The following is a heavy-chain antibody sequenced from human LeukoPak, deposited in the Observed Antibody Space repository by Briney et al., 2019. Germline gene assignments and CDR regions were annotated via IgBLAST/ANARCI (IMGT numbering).Heavy chain of an antibody. D-gene: IGHD5-18*01. J-gene: IGHJ6*03. CDR1: GFTFRSYE. CDR3: ARRTAMVTVYYYYYMDV. Sequence: GGSLRLSCATSGFTFRSYEMNWVRQAPGKGLEWLSYISSSGDIIYYADSVKGRFTISRDDAKNSVYLQMNSLRADDTAVYYCARRTAMVTVYYYYYMDVWGKGTTVTVSS. CDR2: ISSSGDII. V-gene: IGHV3-48*03.